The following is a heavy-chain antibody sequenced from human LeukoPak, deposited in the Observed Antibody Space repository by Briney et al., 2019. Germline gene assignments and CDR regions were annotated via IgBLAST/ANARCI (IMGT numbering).Heavy chain of an antibody. V-gene: IGHV3-33*01. CDR3: ARWGIVGHDAFDL. D-gene: IGHD1-26*01. J-gene: IGHJ3*01. CDR2: IRYDGNDH. Sequence: PGGSLRLSCAGSGFTFSRYGMPWVRQAPGKGLEWVALIRYDGNDHWYGDSAKGRFTISRDNSKDTVYLQMDSLRDEDTAVYYCARWGIVGHDAFDLWGQGTIVTVSS. CDR1: GFTFSRYG.